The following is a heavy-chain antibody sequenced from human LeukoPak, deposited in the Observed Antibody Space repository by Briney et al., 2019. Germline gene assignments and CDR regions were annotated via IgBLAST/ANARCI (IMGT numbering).Heavy chain of an antibody. J-gene: IGHJ5*02. CDR3: ARLGYSGYDYRNNWFDP. D-gene: IGHD5-12*01. CDR2: IYPGDSDT. Sequence: GESLKISCKGSGYSFTSYWIGWVRQMPGKGLEWMGIIYPGDSDTRYSPSFQGQVTISADKSISTAYQQWSSLKASDTAMYYCARLGYSGYDYRNNWFDPWGQGTLVTVSS. V-gene: IGHV5-51*01. CDR1: GYSFTSYW.